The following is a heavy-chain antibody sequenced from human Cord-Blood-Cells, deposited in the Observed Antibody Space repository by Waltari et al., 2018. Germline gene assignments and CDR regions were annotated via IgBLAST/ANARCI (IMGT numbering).Heavy chain of an antibody. CDR1: GYTFTSYY. D-gene: IGHD3-22*01. CDR2: INPSGGRA. V-gene: IGHV1-46*01. J-gene: IGHJ4*02. CDR3: ARVMDYYDSSGYSSLDY. Sequence: QVQLVQSGAEVKKPGASVKVSCKASGYTFTSYYMHWVRQAPGQGLEWMGIINPSGGRASYAQKCQGRVTMTRDTSTSTCYLELSSLRSEDTAVYYCARVMDYYDSSGYSSLDYWGQGTLVTVSS.